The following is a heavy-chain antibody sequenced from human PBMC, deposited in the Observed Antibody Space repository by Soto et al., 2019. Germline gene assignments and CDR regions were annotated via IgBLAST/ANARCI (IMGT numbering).Heavy chain of an antibody. CDR1: GYTFTSYG. Sequence: ASVKVSCKASGYTFTSYGISWVRQAPGQGLEWMGWISAYNGNTNYAQKLQGRVTMTTDTSTSTAYMELRSLGSDDTAVYYCARDSGLVRYYYGMDVWGQGTTVTVSS. V-gene: IGHV1-18*01. D-gene: IGHD1-26*01. CDR2: ISAYNGNT. J-gene: IGHJ6*02. CDR3: ARDSGLVRYYYGMDV.